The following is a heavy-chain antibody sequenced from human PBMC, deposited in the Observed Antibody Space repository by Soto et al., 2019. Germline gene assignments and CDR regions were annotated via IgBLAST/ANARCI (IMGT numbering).Heavy chain of an antibody. V-gene: IGHV3-15*01. CDR1: GFTFSNAW. D-gene: IGHD2-2*01. Sequence: GGSLRLSCAASGFTFSNAWMSWVRQAPGKGLEWVGRIKSKTDGGTTDYAAPVKGRFTISRDDSKNTLYLQMNSLKTEDTAVYYCTIYSSTSCYPWCGRYWGQGTLVTVSS. CDR2: IKSKTDGGTT. J-gene: IGHJ4*02. CDR3: TIYSSTSCYPWCGRY.